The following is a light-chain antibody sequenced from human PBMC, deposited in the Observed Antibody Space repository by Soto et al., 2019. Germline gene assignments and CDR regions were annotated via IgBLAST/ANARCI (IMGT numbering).Light chain of an antibody. CDR3: QQHGSSGT. Sequence: EIVLTQSPGTLSLSPGERATLSCRASQSVSNNYLAWYQQKPSQAPRLLIYGASNRATGIPDWFSGSGSGTDFTLTISRLEPEDVAEYYCQQHGSSGTFGQGTKVEIK. CDR1: QSVSNNY. V-gene: IGKV3-20*01. CDR2: GAS. J-gene: IGKJ1*01.